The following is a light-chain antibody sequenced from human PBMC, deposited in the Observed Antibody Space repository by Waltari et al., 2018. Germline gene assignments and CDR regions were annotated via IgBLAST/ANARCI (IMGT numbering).Light chain of an antibody. J-gene: IGLJ2*01. CDR2: RNY. CDR3: AAWDDSLSGRV. Sequence: QSVLTQPPSASGTPGQRVTIPCSGSRSNTGNNYVYWYQQRPGTAPKLLIYRNYQRPSGVPERFSGVRAGTSASLAIRGLRSEDEADYYCAAWDDSLSGRVFGGGTKVTVL. CDR1: RSNTGNNY. V-gene: IGLV1-47*01.